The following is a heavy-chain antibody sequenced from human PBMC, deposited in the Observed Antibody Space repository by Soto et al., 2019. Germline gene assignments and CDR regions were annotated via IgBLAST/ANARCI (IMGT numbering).Heavy chain of an antibody. CDR1: GASISSYY. Sequence: QVQLQESGPGLVKPSETLSLTCTVSGASISSYYWSWIRQPPGKRLEWIGYISYTGSTNYNPSLKSRVTISADTSKNQFSLILSSVTAADTAVYYCARGGGGSDYYYGMDVWGQGTTVTVSS. V-gene: IGHV4-59*01. D-gene: IGHD3-16*01. CDR2: ISYTGST. J-gene: IGHJ6*02. CDR3: ARGGGGSDYYYGMDV.